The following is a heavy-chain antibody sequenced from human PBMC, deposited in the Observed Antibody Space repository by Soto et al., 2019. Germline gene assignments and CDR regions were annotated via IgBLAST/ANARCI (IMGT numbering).Heavy chain of an antibody. CDR3: ARDAYSSGFYYFDY. J-gene: IGHJ4*02. CDR2: IYYTGTT. V-gene: IGHV4-59*01. D-gene: IGHD3-22*01. CDR1: GGSISSYY. Sequence: SETLSLTCTVSGGSISSYYWSWIRQPPGKGLEWIGYIYYTGTTAYNPSLKSRVTISVDTSKNQFSLKLSSVTAADTAVYYCARDAYSSGFYYFDYWGQGILVTVSS.